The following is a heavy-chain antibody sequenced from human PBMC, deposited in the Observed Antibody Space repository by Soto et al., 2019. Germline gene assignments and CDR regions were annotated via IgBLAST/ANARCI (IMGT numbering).Heavy chain of an antibody. J-gene: IGHJ4*02. Sequence: QLQLQESGPGLVKPSETLSLTCTVSGGSISSSTYYWGWFRQPPRKGLEWIANVYFIGTTYSGPSLESRLSISVDTSKNQFSLGLSSVTAADTAIYYCASYDIRGRAFDYWGQGALVTVSS. D-gene: IGHD3-22*01. V-gene: IGHV4-39*01. CDR3: ASYDIRGRAFDY. CDR2: VYFIGTT. CDR1: GGSISSSTYY.